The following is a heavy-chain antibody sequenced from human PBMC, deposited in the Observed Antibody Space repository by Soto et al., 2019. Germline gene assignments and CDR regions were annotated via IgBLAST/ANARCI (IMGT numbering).Heavy chain of an antibody. Sequence: QVQLVESGGGVVQPGRSLRLSCAASGFTFSSYAMHWVRQAPGKGLEWVAVISYDGSNKYYADSVKGRFTISRDNSKNTLYLQINSLRAEDTAVYYCARFIDSNWGYDYFDYWGQGTLVTVSS. CDR2: ISYDGSNK. V-gene: IGHV3-30*14. CDR3: ARFIDSNWGYDYFDY. J-gene: IGHJ4*02. CDR1: GFTFSSYA. D-gene: IGHD7-27*01.